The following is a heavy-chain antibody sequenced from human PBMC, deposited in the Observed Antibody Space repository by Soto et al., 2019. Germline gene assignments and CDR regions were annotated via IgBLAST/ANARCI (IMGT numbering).Heavy chain of an antibody. CDR3: TRENWFDP. V-gene: IGHV1-24*01. J-gene: IGHJ5*02. CDR1: GSALTELS. CDR2: PDHEDGET. Sequence: QVRLIQSGTEVKKPGASLKVSCSLSGSALTELSLHWVRQSPGKGLDWMGCPDHEDGETFYAKKFEGRLTITEDTSTNTAYMELRSVESEDTAVYYCTRENWFDPWGQGTLVAVSS.